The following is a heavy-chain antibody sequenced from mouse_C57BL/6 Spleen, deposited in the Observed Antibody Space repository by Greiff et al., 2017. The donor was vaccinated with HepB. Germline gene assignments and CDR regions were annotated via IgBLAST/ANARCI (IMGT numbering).Heavy chain of an antibody. CDR1: GYTFTDYE. CDR2: IDPETGGT. J-gene: IGHJ4*01. CDR3: TRGFPYAMDY. Sequence: VQLQESGAELVRPGASVTLSCKASGYTFTDYEMHWVKQTPVHGLEWIGAIDPETGGTAYNQKFKGKAILTADKSSSTAYMELRSLTSEDSAVYYCTRGFPYAMDYWGQGTSVTVSS. V-gene: IGHV1-15*01.